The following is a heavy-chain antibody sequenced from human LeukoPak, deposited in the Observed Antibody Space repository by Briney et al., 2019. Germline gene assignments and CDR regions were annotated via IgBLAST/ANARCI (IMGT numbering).Heavy chain of an antibody. D-gene: IGHD3-16*01. CDR3: AKDTSPVAQAFGAFDI. Sequence: GGSLRLSCAASGFTFDDYAMHWVRQAPGKGLEWVSGISWNSGSIGYADSVKGRFTISRDNAKNSLYLQMNSLRAEDTALYYCAKDTSPVAQAFGAFDIWGQGTMVTVSS. CDR2: ISWNSGSI. J-gene: IGHJ3*02. CDR1: GFTFDDYA. V-gene: IGHV3-9*01.